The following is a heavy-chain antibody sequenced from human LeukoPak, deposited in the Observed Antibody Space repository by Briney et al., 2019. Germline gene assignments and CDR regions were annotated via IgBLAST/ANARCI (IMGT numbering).Heavy chain of an antibody. CDR2: INHSGST. Sequence: SETLSLTCAVYGGSFSGYYWSWIRQPPGKGLEWIGEINHSGSTNYNPSLKSRVTISVDTSKNQFSLKLSSVTAADTAVYYCARQVRRGYSYGYSGGMLDYWGQGTLVTVSS. V-gene: IGHV4-34*01. D-gene: IGHD5-18*01. CDR1: GGSFSGYY. CDR3: ARQVRRGYSYGYSGGMLDY. J-gene: IGHJ4*02.